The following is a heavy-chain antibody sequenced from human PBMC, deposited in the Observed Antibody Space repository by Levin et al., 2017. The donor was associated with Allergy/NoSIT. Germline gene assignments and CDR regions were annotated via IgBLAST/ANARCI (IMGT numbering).Heavy chain of an antibody. V-gene: IGHV3-74*01. CDR2: INTDGSST. CDR1: GFTFSSYW. Sequence: QPGGSLRLSCAASGFTFSSYWMHWVRQAPGKGLVWVSRINTDGSSTNYADSVKGRFTISRDNAKNTLYLQMNSLRAEDTAVYYCARAASVTKGTFDNWGQGTLVTVSS. J-gene: IGHJ4*02. D-gene: IGHD4-17*01. CDR3: ARAASVTKGTFDN.